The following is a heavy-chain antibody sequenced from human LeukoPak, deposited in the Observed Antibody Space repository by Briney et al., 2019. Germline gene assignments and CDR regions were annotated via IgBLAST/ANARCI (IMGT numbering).Heavy chain of an antibody. CDR3: ARVVGGATGNNWFDP. Sequence: SVKVSCKASGGTFSSYAISWVRQAPGQGREWMGRIIPIFGTANYAQKFQGRVTITTDESTSTAYMELSSLRSEDTAVYYCARVVGGATGNNWFDPWGQGTLVTVSS. CDR2: IIPIFGTA. J-gene: IGHJ5*02. V-gene: IGHV1-69*05. CDR1: GGTFSSYA. D-gene: IGHD1-14*01.